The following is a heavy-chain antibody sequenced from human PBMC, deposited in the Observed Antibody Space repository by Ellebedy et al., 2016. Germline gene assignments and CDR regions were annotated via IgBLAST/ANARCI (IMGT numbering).Heavy chain of an antibody. V-gene: IGHV1-46*01. J-gene: IGHJ5*02. D-gene: IGHD4-23*01. CDR1: GYTLTSYY. CDR2: INPSGGNT. CDR3: ARGDYGGKSPGRA. Sequence: APVKVSCXASGYTLTSYYMNWVRQAPGQGIEWLGIINPSGGNTNYAQKFQGRVSMATDTPTTTVYMELSSLRSEDTALYYCARGDYGGKSPGRAWGQGTLVTVSS.